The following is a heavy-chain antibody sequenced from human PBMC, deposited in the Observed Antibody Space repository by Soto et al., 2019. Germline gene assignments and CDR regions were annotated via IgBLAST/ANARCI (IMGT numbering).Heavy chain of an antibody. J-gene: IGHJ6*02. V-gene: IGHV3-30*18. CDR3: AQGVGSTLQNYYFYGLDV. Sequence: VGSLRLSCAASGFTFSNYAMHWVRQAPGKGLEWVAVISYDGSKKYYADSAKGRFTISRDNSKNTLYLQMNSLIGEDTAFYYCAQGVGSTLQNYYFYGLDVWGQGTTVTVSS. D-gene: IGHD1-26*01. CDR2: ISYDGSKK. CDR1: GFTFSNYA.